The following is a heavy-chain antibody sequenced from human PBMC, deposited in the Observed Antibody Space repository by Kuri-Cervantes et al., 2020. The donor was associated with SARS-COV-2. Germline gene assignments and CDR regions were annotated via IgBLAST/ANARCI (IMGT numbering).Heavy chain of an antibody. CDR2: IYYSGST. CDR3: ARHFMWFGELLYYFDY. D-gene: IGHD3-10*01. Sequence: GSLRPSCTVSGGSISSYYWSWIRQPPGKGLEWIGYIYYSGSTYYNPSLKSRVTISVDTSKNQFSLKLSSVTAADTAVYYYARHFMWFGELLYYFDYWGQGTLVTVSS. V-gene: IGHV4-59*08. J-gene: IGHJ4*02. CDR1: GGSISSYY.